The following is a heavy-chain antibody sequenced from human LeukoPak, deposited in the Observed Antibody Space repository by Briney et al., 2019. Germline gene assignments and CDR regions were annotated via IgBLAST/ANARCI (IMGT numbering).Heavy chain of an antibody. CDR2: IYYSGST. V-gene: IGHV4-59*12. Sequence: SETLSLTCTVSGGSISSYYWSWIRQPPGKGLEWIGYIYYSGSTNYNPSLKSRVTISVDTSKNQFSLQLNSVTPEDTAVYYCARDGRGEYSSSWGAFDVWGQGTMVTVSS. CDR3: ARDGRGEYSSSWGAFDV. CDR1: GGSISSYY. D-gene: IGHD6-6*01. J-gene: IGHJ3*01.